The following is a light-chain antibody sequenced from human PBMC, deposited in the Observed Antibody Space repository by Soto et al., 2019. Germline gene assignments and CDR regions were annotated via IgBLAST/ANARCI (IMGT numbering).Light chain of an antibody. Sequence: DIQLTQSPSFLSASVGDRVTITCRASQGISSYLAWYQQKPGNAPKLLIYAASTLPSGVPSRFSGSGSGTDFTLTISSLQPEDFAAYYCQQNNSHPWTFGQGTKVEIK. CDR2: AAS. CDR1: QGISSY. V-gene: IGKV1-9*01. J-gene: IGKJ1*01. CDR3: QQNNSHPWT.